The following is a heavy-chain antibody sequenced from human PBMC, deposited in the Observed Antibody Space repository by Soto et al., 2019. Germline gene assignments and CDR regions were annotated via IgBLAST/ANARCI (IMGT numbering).Heavy chain of an antibody. J-gene: IGHJ5*02. CDR1: GGSVSNDDYF. CDR3: ARATGSGYYTP. CDR2: VYHSGST. Sequence: SSETLSLTCSVSGGSVSNDDYFWGWIRQSPGKGLEWIGYVYHSGSTNYNPALKSRATVSVDKSKNQFSLALTSMTAADTAFYYCARATGSGYYTPWGQGTLVTVSS. V-gene: IGHV4-61*08. D-gene: IGHD3-22*01.